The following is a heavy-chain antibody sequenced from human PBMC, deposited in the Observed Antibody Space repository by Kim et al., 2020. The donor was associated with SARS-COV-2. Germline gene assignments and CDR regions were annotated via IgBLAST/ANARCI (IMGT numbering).Heavy chain of an antibody. D-gene: IGHD1-1*01. V-gene: IGHV4-31*03. J-gene: IGHJ4*02. CDR2: IYYSGST. CDR3: ERGGTPYYFDY. Sequence: SETLSLTCTVSGGSISSGGYYWSWIRQHPGKGLEWIGYIYYSGSTYYNPSLKSRVTISVDTSKNQFSLKLSSVTAADTAVYYCERGGTPYYFDYWGQGTLVTVSS. CDR1: GGSISSGGYY.